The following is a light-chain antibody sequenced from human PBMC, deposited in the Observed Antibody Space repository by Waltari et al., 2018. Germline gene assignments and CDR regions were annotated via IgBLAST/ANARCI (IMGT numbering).Light chain of an antibody. CDR1: QIVLYSSNNKNY. V-gene: IGKV4-1*01. J-gene: IGKJ1*01. CDR2: WAS. CDR3: QQYSTTPWT. Sequence: DIVMTQSPDSLAVSLGESATINCKSSQIVLYSSNNKNYLAWYQQKPGQPPKLLIYWASTRESGVPDRFSGSGSVTDFTLTISSLQAEDVAVYYCQQYSTTPWTFGQGTKVEI.